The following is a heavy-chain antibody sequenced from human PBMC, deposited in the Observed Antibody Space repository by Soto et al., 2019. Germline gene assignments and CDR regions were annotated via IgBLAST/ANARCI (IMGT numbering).Heavy chain of an antibody. CDR3: AKDGIAARRGNYFDY. CDR1: GFTFRSYG. Sequence: GGSLRLSCAASGFTFRSYGMHWVRQAPGKGLEWVAVISYDGSNKYYADSVKGRFTISRDNSKNTLYLQMNSLRAEDTAVYYCAKDGIAARRGNYFDYWGQGTLVTVSS. V-gene: IGHV3-30*18. J-gene: IGHJ4*02. D-gene: IGHD6-6*01. CDR2: ISYDGSNK.